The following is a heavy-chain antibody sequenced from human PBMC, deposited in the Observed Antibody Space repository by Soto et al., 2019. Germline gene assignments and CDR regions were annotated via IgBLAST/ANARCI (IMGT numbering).Heavy chain of an antibody. D-gene: IGHD3-10*01. CDR1: GFTFSVYG. CDR2: IWSDGSKK. CDR3: AREHLPDYGSGSYYPH. Sequence: QVQLVESGGGVVQPGRSLRVSCAASGFTFSVYGMHWVRQAPGKGLEWVAFIWSDGSKKKYADSVKGRFTVSRDNSKNTLYLQMNSLTDEDTAVYYCAREHLPDYGSGSYYPHWGQGTLVTVSS. V-gene: IGHV3-33*01. J-gene: IGHJ4*02.